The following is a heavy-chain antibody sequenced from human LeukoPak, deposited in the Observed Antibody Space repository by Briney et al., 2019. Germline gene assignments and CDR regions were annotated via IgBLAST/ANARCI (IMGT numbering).Heavy chain of an antibody. V-gene: IGHV3-21*01. CDR3: ARDGYYDSSGYYLDY. D-gene: IGHD3-22*01. CDR1: GFTFSSYS. Sequence: GGSLRLSCAASGFTFSSYSMNWVRQAPGKGLELVSSISSSSSYIYYADSVKGRFTISRDNAKNSLYLQMNSLRAEDTAVYYCARDGYYDSSGYYLDYWGQGTLVTVSS. J-gene: IGHJ4*02. CDR2: ISSSSSYI.